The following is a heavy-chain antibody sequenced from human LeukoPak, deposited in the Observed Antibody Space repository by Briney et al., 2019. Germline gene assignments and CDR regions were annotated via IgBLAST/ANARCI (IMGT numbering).Heavy chain of an antibody. V-gene: IGHV3-23*01. CDR3: ARSYGNFDY. J-gene: IGHJ4*02. CDR2: ISTGGSST. CDR1: GFTFSSYA. D-gene: IGHD5-18*01. Sequence: GGSLRLSCVASGFTFSSYAMTWVRQAPGKGLEWVSSISTGGSSTYYADSVRGRFTISRDNSRNTLYLQMNSLRAEDTAVYYCARSYGNFDYWSQGTLVTVSS.